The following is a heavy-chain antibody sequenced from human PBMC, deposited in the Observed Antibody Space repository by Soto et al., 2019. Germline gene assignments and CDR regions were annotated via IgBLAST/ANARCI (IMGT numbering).Heavy chain of an antibody. V-gene: IGHV3-23*01. CDR1: GFTFSSYA. CDR3: AKDNEYSSSSPWFDP. D-gene: IGHD6-6*01. Sequence: GSLRLSCAASGFTFSSYAMSRVRQAPGKGLEWVSAISGSGGSTYYADSVKGRFTISRDNSKNTLYLQMNSLRAEDTAVYYCAKDNEYSSSSPWFDPWGQGTLVTVSS. J-gene: IGHJ5*02. CDR2: ISGSGGST.